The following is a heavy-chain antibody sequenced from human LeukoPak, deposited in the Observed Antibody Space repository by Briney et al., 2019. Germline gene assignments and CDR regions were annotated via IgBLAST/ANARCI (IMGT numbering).Heavy chain of an antibody. CDR1: GYTFTRYY. J-gene: IGHJ4*02. V-gene: IGHV1-46*01. Sequence: VASVKVSCKASGYTFTRYYMHWGRQSPGQGLEWMGIINPSGGSTSYAQKFQGRVTMTRDMSTSTVYMELSSLRSEDTAVYYCARVYPPNYDSSGYDPRFDYWGQGTLVTVSS. CDR3: ARVYPPNYDSSGYDPRFDY. D-gene: IGHD3-22*01. CDR2: INPSGGST.